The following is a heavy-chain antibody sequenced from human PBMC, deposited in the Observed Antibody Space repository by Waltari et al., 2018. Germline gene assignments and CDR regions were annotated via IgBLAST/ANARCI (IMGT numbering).Heavy chain of an antibody. V-gene: IGHV1-2*06. J-gene: IGHJ6*02. CDR3: ARMMVQQRWYGMDV. CDR1: GYTFPGYY. D-gene: IGHD6-13*01. Sequence: QVQLVQSGAEVKKPGASVTVSCKASGYTFPGYYMHLVRQAPGQGLEWMGRINPNSGGTNYAQKFQGRVTMTRDTSISTAYMELSRLRSDDTAVYYCARMMVQQRWYGMDVWGQGTTVTVSS. CDR2: INPNSGGT.